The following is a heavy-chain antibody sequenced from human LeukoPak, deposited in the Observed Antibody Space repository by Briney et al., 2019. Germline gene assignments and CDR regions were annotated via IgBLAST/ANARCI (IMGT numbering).Heavy chain of an antibody. CDR3: ARAPYAGVFDV. J-gene: IGHJ3*01. CDR1: GYTFTSYF. CDR2: INPGGGGT. V-gene: IGHV1-46*01. D-gene: IGHD2-8*01. Sequence: ASVKVSCKASGYTFTSYFMHWVRQAPGQGLDWLGIINPGGGGTSYAEKFQGRVTMTRDTSTSTVYMELSSPRSEDTAVYYCARAPYAGVFDVWGQGTMVSVSS.